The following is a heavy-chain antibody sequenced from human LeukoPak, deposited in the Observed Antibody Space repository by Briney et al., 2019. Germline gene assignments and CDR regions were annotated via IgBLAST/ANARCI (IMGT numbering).Heavy chain of an antibody. V-gene: IGHV4-4*07. J-gene: IGHJ4*02. CDR2: IYTSGST. CDR1: GDSISSYY. Sequence: SETLSLTCTVSGDSISSYYWSWVRQPAGKGLEWIGCIYTSGSTNYNPSLKSGVTMSVDTSKNQFSLKLNSVTAADTAVYYCARSFLSNWYYFDNWGQGTLVTVSS. D-gene: IGHD6-13*01. CDR3: ARSFLSNWYYFDN.